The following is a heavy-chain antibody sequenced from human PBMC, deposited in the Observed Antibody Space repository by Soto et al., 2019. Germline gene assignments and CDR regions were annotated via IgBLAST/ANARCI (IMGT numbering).Heavy chain of an antibody. D-gene: IGHD6-13*01. CDR2: INHSGST. J-gene: IGHJ5*02. Sequence: KTSETLSLTCAVYGGSFSGYYWSWIRQPPGKGLEWIGEINHSGSTNYNPSLKSRVTISVDTSKNQFSLKLSSVTAADTAVYYCARGLKVFVAAAGIALNPWGQGTLVTVSS. V-gene: IGHV4-34*01. CDR3: ARGLKVFVAAAGIALNP. CDR1: GGSFSGYY.